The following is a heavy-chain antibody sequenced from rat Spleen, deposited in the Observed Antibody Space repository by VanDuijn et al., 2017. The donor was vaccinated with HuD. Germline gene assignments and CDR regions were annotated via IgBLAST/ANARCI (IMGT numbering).Heavy chain of an antibody. J-gene: IGHJ2*01. CDR1: GFTFSDYY. D-gene: IGHD1-10*01. V-gene: IGHV5-29*01. CDR3: ARRGYNNYFFDY. CDR2: IAFDGIGT. Sequence: EVQLVESDGGLVQPGRSLKLSCVASGFTFSDYYMAWVRQAPTKGLEWVATIAFDGIGTYYRDSVKGRFTISRDNAKSTPYLKMDSLRSEDTATYYCARRGYNNYFFDYWGQGVMVTVSA.